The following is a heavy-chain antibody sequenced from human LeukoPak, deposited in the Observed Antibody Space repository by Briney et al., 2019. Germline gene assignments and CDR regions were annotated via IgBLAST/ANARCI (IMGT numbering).Heavy chain of an antibody. CDR2: IKQDGSEK. V-gene: IGHV3-7*01. Sequence: GGSLRLPCAASGFTFSSYWMSWVRQAPGKGLEWVANIKQDGSEKYYVDSVKGRFTISRDNAKNSLYLQMNSLRAEDTAVYYCARGVGGSGRHFDYWGQGTLVTVSS. CDR3: ARGVGGSGRHFDY. CDR1: GFTFSSYW. D-gene: IGHD3-10*01. J-gene: IGHJ4*02.